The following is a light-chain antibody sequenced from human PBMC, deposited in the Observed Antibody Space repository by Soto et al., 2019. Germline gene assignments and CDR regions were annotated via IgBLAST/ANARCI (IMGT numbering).Light chain of an antibody. CDR2: VAS. J-gene: IGKJ4*01. V-gene: IGKV3-15*01. CDR3: QQYNVWPLT. Sequence: EIVMTQSPATLSVSPGERATLSCRASQSVSSNLAWYQQKPGQTPKLLIYVASTRATGIPARFIGSGSGTELTLTISSLQSEDLAVYYCQQYNVWPLTFGGGTKVEFK. CDR1: QSVSSN.